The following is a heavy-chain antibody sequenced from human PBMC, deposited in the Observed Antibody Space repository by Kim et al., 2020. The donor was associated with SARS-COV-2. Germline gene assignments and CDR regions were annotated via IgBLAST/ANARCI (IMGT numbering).Heavy chain of an antibody. CDR1: GFIFSGSE. D-gene: IGHD3-22*01. CDR3: SRHVECSGYSCASEEDLYYSYCYMDV. V-gene: IGHV3-73*01. Sequence: GGSLRLSCAASGFIFSGSEIHWVRQASGKGLEWVGRIRTKPNSYATAYAPSVKGRFTMSRDDSKNMAYLQINSLKTEDTALYYCSRHVECSGYSCASEEDLYYSYCYMDVWGKGTTVTVSS. CDR2: IRTKPNSYAT. J-gene: IGHJ6*03.